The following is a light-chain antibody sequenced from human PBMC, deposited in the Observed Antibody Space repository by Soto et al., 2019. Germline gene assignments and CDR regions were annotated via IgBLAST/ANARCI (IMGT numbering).Light chain of an antibody. CDR1: QSVSSIY. CDR3: QQYGSSPIT. Sequence: EIVLPQYHGPLSLSPGERATLSCRASQSVSSIYLAWYQQKPGQAPSLLIYATSSRATGIPDRFSGSGSGTGFSLTISRLEPEDFAVYYCQQYGSSPITFGQGTRLE. J-gene: IGKJ5*01. CDR2: ATS. V-gene: IGKV3-20*01.